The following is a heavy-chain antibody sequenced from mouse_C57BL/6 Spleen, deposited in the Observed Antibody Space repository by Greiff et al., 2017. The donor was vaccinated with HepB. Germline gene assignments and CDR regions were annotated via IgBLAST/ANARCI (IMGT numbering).Heavy chain of an antibody. CDR1: GFSLTSYG. Sequence: VKLMESGPGLVQPSQSLSITCTVSGFSLTSYGVHWVRQSPGKGLEWLGVIWSGGSTDYNAAFISRLSISKDNSKSQVFFKMNSLQADDTAIYYCASSTGTVFDYWGQGTTLTVSS. CDR2: IWSGGST. J-gene: IGHJ2*01. D-gene: IGHD4-1*02. V-gene: IGHV2-2*01. CDR3: ASSTGTVFDY.